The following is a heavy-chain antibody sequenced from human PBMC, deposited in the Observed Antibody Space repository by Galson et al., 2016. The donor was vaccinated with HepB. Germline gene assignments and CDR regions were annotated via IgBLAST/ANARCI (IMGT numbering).Heavy chain of an antibody. CDR3: ARRNYYSDSRGYYHATFDY. Sequence: PALVKPTQTLTVTCSFSGFSLSGSEVGVGWIRQPPGKALEWLALIYWDDEKRYSPSLKTRLAITKDTSRNQVVLTLNNVDPVDTATYYCARRNYYSDSRGYYHATFDYWVQGRLVIVSS. CDR2: IYWDDEK. D-gene: IGHD3-22*01. V-gene: IGHV2-5*02. CDR1: GFSLSGSEVG. J-gene: IGHJ4*02.